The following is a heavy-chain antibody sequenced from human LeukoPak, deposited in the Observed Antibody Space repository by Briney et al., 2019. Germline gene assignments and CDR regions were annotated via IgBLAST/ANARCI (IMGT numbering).Heavy chain of an antibody. CDR3: AKRYDSSGPYYFDY. J-gene: IGHJ4*02. Sequence: GGSLRLSCAASGFTFSSYTMSWVRQAPGKGLEWVSAISGSGTIDSGTTTYYADSVKGRFTISRADSRNTLYLQMNSLRAEDTAVYYCAKRYDSSGPYYFDYWGQGTPVTVSS. CDR2: ISGSGTIDSGTTT. V-gene: IGHV3-23*01. D-gene: IGHD3-22*01. CDR1: GFTFSSYT.